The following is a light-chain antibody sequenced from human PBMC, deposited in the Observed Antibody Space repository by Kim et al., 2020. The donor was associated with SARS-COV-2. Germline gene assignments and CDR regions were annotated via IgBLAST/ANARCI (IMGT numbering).Light chain of an antibody. CDR2: DAS. CDR1: QDISNY. J-gene: IGKJ3*01. CDR3: QQYDNLLS. Sequence: DIQMTQSPSSLSASVGDRVTITCQASQDISNYLNWYQQKPGKARKLLIYDASNLETGVPSRFSGSGSGTDFTFTISSLQPEDIATYYCQQYDNLLSFGPGTKVDIK. V-gene: IGKV1-33*01.